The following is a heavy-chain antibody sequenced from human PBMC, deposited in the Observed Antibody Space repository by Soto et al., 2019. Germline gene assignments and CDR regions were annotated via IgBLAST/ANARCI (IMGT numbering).Heavy chain of an antibody. Sequence: GGRLRRKEATSGCTLSNYAKQWVRQAPGKGLEEVAVISYDGSNKYYADSVKGRFTISRDNSKNSLYLQMNSLRAEDTVVFYCARDLGVVVPAAISGFDYWGQGTLVTVSS. D-gene: IGHD2-2*01. J-gene: IGHJ4*02. V-gene: IGHV3-30-3*01. CDR2: ISYDGSNK. CDR1: GCTLSNYA. CDR3: ARDLGVVVPAAISGFDY.